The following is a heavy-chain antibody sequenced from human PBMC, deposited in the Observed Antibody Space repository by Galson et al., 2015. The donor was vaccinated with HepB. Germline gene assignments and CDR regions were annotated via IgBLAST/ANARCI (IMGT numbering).Heavy chain of an antibody. D-gene: IGHD3-10*01. Sequence: LSCAASGFTFSSYAMSWVRQAPGKGLEWVSAISGSGGSTYYADSVKGRFTISRDNSKNTLYLQMNSLRAEDTAVYYCAKPLKERITMVRGVIIPDGMDVWGQGTTVTVSS. V-gene: IGHV3-23*01. CDR1: GFTFSSYA. CDR2: ISGSGGST. J-gene: IGHJ6*02. CDR3: AKPLKERITMVRGVIIPDGMDV.